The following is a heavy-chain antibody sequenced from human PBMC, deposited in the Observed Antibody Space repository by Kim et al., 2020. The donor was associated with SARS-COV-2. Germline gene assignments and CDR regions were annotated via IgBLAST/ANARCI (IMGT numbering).Heavy chain of an antibody. V-gene: IGHV3-74*01. Sequence: GGSLRLSCAASGFTFSSYWMHWVRQAPGKGLVWVSRINSDGSSTTYADSVKGRLTISRDNAKNTLYLQMNSLRADDTAVYYCARGSSGSYPRAFDIWGQGTTVTVSS. CDR3: ARGSSGSYPRAFDI. D-gene: IGHD1-26*01. CDR2: INSDGSST. CDR1: GFTFSSYW. J-gene: IGHJ3*02.